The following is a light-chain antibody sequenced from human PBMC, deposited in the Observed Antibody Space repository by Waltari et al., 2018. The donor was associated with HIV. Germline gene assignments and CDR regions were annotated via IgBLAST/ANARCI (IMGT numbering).Light chain of an antibody. Sequence: QPVLTQPPSASGAHGLGVTVSCPGSGSNTAGGYDAHRYQQLQGPAPKLLIYGNINRPSGVPDRFSASKSGTSASLAITGLQPEDETDYYCQSYDSSLSAWVFGGGTKLTVL. CDR3: QSYDSSLSAWV. V-gene: IGLV1-40*01. J-gene: IGLJ3*02. CDR1: GSNTAGGYD. CDR2: GNI.